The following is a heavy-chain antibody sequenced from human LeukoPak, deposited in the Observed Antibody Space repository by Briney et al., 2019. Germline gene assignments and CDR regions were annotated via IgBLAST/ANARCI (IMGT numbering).Heavy chain of an antibody. CDR2: INHSGST. CDR1: GGSFRNYY. Sequence: PSETLSLTCAVSGGSFRNYYWTWIRQPPGKGLEWSGEINHSGSTNYNPSLKSRVTLSVDTSENQFSLKLSSVTAADTALYHYARLRLGFRPYSSTLGNYYYGLDVWGQGTTVTVSS. V-gene: IGHV4-34*01. J-gene: IGHJ6*02. D-gene: IGHD2-2*01. CDR3: ARLRLGFRPYSSTLGNYYYGLDV.